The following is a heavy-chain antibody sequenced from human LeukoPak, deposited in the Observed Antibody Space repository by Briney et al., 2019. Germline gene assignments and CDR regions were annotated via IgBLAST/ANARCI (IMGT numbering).Heavy chain of an antibody. D-gene: IGHD3-10*01. CDR3: ITDQGPTMIRGVIGN. Sequence: GGSLRLSCAASGFTFTNAWMSWVRQAPGKGLEWVGRIKSKGGGETTDYAAPGKGRFIMSRDDPKDTLLLQMTGLMAEDTALYYCITDQGPTMIRGVIGNWGQGTPVTVS. V-gene: IGHV3-15*01. CDR1: GFTFTNAW. CDR2: IKSKGGGETT. J-gene: IGHJ4*02.